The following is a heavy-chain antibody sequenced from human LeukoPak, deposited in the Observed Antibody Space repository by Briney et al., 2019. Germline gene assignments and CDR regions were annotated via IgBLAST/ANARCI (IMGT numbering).Heavy chain of an antibody. CDR2: ISSSSSYI. V-gene: IGHV3-21*01. CDR3: AREEERWLPLGPQDY. J-gene: IGHJ4*02. Sequence: GGSLRLSCAASGFTFSSYSMNWVRQAPGKGLEWVSSISSSSSYIYYADSVKGRFTISRDNAKNSLYLQMNSLRAEDTAVYYCAREEERWLPLGPQDYWGQGTLVTVSS. D-gene: IGHD5-24*01. CDR1: GFTFSSYS.